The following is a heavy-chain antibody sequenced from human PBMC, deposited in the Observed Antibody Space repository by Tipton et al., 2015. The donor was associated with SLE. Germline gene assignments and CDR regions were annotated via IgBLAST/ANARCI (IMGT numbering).Heavy chain of an antibody. CDR2: IHYTGST. V-gene: IGHV4-59*01. Sequence: TLSLTCTVSGDSINNYYWSWIRQPPGKGLEWIGYIHYTGSTHYNPSLESRVTMSVDTSKNQFSLRLTSVNAADTAIYYCARGGASSKWLDPWGPGILVTVSS. CDR3: ARGGASSKWLDP. CDR1: GDSINNYY. J-gene: IGHJ5*02. D-gene: IGHD6-6*01.